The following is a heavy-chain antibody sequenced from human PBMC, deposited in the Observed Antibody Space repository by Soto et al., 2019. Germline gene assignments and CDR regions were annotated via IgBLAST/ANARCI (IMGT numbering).Heavy chain of an antibody. V-gene: IGHV1-2*02. D-gene: IGHD6-13*01. J-gene: IGHJ4*02. Sequence: QVQLVQSGPEVKEPGASVKVSCKASGYTFIGYYVHWVRQAPGQGLGWMGWINPNSGGTNYAQKFQGRVTMTRDTSITTAYMELSRLRSDDTAVYYCARDIGRGSTSDYWGQGTLVTVSS. CDR3: ARDIGRGSTSDY. CDR2: INPNSGGT. CDR1: GYTFIGYY.